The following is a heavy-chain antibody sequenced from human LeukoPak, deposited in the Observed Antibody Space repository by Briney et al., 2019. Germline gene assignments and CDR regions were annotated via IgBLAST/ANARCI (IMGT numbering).Heavy chain of an antibody. CDR2: IQTDGSDK. CDR3: ARGGGTVVVGRFDY. D-gene: IGHD2-2*01. V-gene: IGHV3-30*02. CDR1: GIDFRASG. J-gene: IGHJ4*02. Sequence: GGSLRLSCAASGIDFRASGMHWVRQAPGMGLEWVTFIQTDGSDKYYADSVAGRFTISRDYSKNTVYLHMNSLRPDDTALYYCARGGGTVVVGRFDYWGQGTLVTVSS.